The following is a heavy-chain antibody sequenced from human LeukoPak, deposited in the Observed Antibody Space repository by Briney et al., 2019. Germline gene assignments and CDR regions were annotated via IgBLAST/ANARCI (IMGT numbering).Heavy chain of an antibody. D-gene: IGHD2-15*01. J-gene: IGHJ4*02. CDR3: AKGIVVVMAAGYYFDY. CDR1: GFTFSSYA. V-gene: IGHV3-23*01. CDR2: ISGSGGST. Sequence: PGGSLRLSCAASGFTFSSYAMSWVRHAPGKGLEWVSTISGSGGSTYYADSVKGRFTISRDTSKNTVFLQMNSLRVEDTAIYYCAKGIVVVMAAGYYFDYWGQGNLVTVSS.